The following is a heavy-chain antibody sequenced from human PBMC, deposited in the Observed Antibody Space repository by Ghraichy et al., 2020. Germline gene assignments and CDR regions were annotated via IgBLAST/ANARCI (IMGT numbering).Heavy chain of an antibody. CDR2: ISWNSGSI. Sequence: GGSLRLSCAASGFTFDDYAMHWVRQAPGKGLEWVSGISWNSGSIGYADSVKGRFTISRDNAKNSLYLQMNSLRAEDTALYYCAKGRLQGDAFDIWGQGTMVTVSS. CDR1: GFTFDDYA. CDR3: AKGRLQGDAFDI. J-gene: IGHJ3*02. V-gene: IGHV3-9*01. D-gene: IGHD5-24*01.